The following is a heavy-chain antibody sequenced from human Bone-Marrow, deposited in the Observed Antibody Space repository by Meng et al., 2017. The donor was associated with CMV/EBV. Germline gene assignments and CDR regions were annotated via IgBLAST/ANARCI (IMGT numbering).Heavy chain of an antibody. J-gene: IGHJ4*02. CDR1: GFTFSNYA. CDR2: ISYDGSIK. D-gene: IGHD3-3*01. V-gene: IGHV3-30-3*01. CDR3: ARDLLEGRY. Sequence: GESLKISCVASGFTFSNYAMHWVRQAPGKGLEWVAVISYDGSIKYYADSVKGRFTISRDNSKNTLYLQMNSLRAEDTAVYYCARDLLEGRYWGQGTLVTVSS.